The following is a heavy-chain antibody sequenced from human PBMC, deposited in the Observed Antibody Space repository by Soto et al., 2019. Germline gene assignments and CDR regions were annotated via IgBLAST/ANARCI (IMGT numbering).Heavy chain of an antibody. CDR1: GGSISSGAYY. Sequence: SETLSLTCTVSGGSISSGAYYWSWVRQHPGKGLEWIGFIYYSGSTYFSPSLKSRLTISVDTSKNQFSLKLSSVTAADTAMYYCERATLPALYAFDFWGQGTMVTVSS. CDR3: ERATLPALYAFDF. V-gene: IGHV4-31*03. J-gene: IGHJ3*01. CDR2: IYYSGST. D-gene: IGHD1-26*01.